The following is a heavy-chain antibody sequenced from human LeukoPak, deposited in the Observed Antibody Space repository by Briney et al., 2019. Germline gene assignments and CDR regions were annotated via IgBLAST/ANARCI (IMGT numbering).Heavy chain of an antibody. CDR2: INAGNGNT. V-gene: IGHV1-3*01. CDR1: GYTFTIYA. J-gene: IGHJ6*02. D-gene: IGHD2-8*01. CDR3: ARTEVSGGMDV. Sequence: VASVTVSCTASGYTFTIYAMHWVRQAPGQRLEWMGWINAGNGNTKYSQKFQGRVTITRDTSASTAYMELSSLRSEDTAVYYCARTEVSGGMDVWGQGTTVTVSS.